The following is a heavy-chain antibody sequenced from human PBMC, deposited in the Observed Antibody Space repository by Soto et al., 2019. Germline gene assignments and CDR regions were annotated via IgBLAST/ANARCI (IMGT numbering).Heavy chain of an antibody. D-gene: IGHD2-2*01. V-gene: IGHV1-18*01. CDR2: ISAYNGNT. CDR1: GYTFTSYC. CDR3: ARVGYCISTSCRHYDYYGMDV. J-gene: IGHJ6*02. Sequence: ASVKVSHKASGYTFTSYCFSWVRQAPGQGLEWIGWISAYNGNTNYAQKLQGRVTMTTDTSTSTAYMELRSLRSDDTAVYYCARVGYCISTSCRHYDYYGMDVWGQGTTVTVSS.